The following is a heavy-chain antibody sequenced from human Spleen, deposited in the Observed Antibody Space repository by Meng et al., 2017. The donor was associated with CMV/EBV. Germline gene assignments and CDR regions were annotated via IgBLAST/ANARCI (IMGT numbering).Heavy chain of an antibody. D-gene: IGHD2-2*01. V-gene: IGHV3-23*01. CDR3: AKSYPLPLDAFDI. CDR2: FGGTGGDI. Sequence: GGSLRLSCAASGFAFNVNAMAWVRQAPGKGLEWVAAFGGTGGDINYAASVKGRFTISRDNSNYILFLQMNNLRAEDTAIYYCAKSYPLPLDAFDIWGQGTMVTVSS. J-gene: IGHJ3*02. CDR1: GFAFNVNA.